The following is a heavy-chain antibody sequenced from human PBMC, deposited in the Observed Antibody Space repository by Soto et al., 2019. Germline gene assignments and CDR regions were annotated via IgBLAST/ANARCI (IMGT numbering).Heavy chain of an antibody. CDR2: ISGSGRTI. D-gene: IGHD2-15*01. V-gene: IGHV3-11*01. CDR1: GFTFSDYY. CDR3: ASGVAASHFYYYYMDV. J-gene: IGHJ6*03. Sequence: QVQLVESGGGLVKPGGSLRLSCAASGFTFSDYYMSWIRQAPGKGLEWVSYISGSGRTIYYADSVKGRFTISRDNAKNSLHLQMNSLRAEDTAVYYCASGVAASHFYYYYMDVWGKGTTVTVSS.